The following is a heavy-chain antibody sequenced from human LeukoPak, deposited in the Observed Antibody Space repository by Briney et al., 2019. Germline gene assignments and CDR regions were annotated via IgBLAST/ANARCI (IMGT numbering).Heavy chain of an antibody. CDR3: AREVFGESADWFDP. CDR1: GLTVSRSY. Sequence: GGSLRLSCAASGLTVSRSYMSWVRQAPGKGLEWVSLIYSGGNTYYADPVKGRFTISRDNSNNTLHLQMNSLRVEDTAVYYCAREVFGESADWFDPWGQGTLVTVSS. D-gene: IGHD2-21*01. CDR2: IYSGGNT. V-gene: IGHV3-53*01. J-gene: IGHJ5*02.